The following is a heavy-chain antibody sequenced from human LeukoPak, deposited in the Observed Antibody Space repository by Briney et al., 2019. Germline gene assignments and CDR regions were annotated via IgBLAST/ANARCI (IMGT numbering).Heavy chain of an antibody. D-gene: IGHD3-22*01. V-gene: IGHV4-39*01. CDR1: GFSISSSNSY. Sequence: SETLSLTCTVSGFSISSSNSYWGRIRQPPGKGLEWIGSSYYSRNTYYNACLKSQVSISIDTSKNQFSLKLSSVTAADTAVYYCARTTVRYYYDSSGYYPHYYMDVWGKGTTVTISS. CDR2: SYYSRNT. CDR3: ARTTVRYYYDSSGYYPHYYMDV. J-gene: IGHJ6*03.